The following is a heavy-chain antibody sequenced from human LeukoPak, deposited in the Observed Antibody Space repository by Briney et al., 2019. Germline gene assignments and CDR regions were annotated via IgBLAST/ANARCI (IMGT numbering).Heavy chain of an antibody. D-gene: IGHD3-22*01. V-gene: IGHV4-59*01. CDR1: GGSISSYY. CDR3: ARVGGDSSGYYYYYYYMDV. CDR2: IYYSGST. Sequence: SETLSLTCTVPGGSISSYYWSWIRQPPGKGLEWIGYIYYSGSTNYNPSLKSRVTISVDTSKNQFSLNLSSVTAADTAVYYCARVGGDSSGYYYYYYYMDVWGKGTTVTVSS. J-gene: IGHJ6*03.